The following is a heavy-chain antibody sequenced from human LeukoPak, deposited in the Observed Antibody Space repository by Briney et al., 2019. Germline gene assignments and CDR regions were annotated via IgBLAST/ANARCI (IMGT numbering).Heavy chain of an antibody. V-gene: IGHV5-51*01. CDR2: IYPDDSDT. J-gene: IGHJ4*02. CDR1: GYTFTIYW. D-gene: IGHD3/OR15-3a*01. Sequence: GESLKISCKGSGYTFTIYWIGWVRQMPGKGLEWMGIIYPDDSDTRYSRSFQGQVTISADKSINTAYLQWSSLKASDTAMYYCARLADWCFDYWGQGTLVTVSS. CDR3: ARLADWCFDY.